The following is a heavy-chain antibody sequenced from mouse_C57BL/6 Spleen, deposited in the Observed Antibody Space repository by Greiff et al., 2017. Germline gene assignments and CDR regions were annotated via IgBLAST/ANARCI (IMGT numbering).Heavy chain of an antibody. J-gene: IGHJ3*01. CDR1: GYAFSSSW. D-gene: IGHD1-1*01. Sequence: QVQLQQSGPELVKPGASVTISCKASGYAFSSSWMNWVKQRPGKGLEWIGRIYPGDGDTNSNGKFKGKATLTADKSSSTAYMQLSSLTSEDSAVYFCAVDGYYCSSAWFAYWGQGTLVTVSA. V-gene: IGHV1-82*01. CDR2: IYPGDGDT. CDR3: AVDGYYCSSAWFAY.